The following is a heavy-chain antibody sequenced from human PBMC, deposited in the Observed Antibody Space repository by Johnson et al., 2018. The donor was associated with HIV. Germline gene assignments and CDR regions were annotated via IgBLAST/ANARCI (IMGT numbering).Heavy chain of an antibody. V-gene: IGHV3-7*03. J-gene: IGHJ3*02. CDR3: AKDRAPILLWFGELDGFDI. CDR2: IKQDGSEK. Sequence: EVQLVESGGGLVQPGGSLRLSCAASGFTFSSYWMSWVRQAPGKGLEWVANIKQDGSEKYYVDSVKGRFTISRDNSKNTLYLQMHSLRAEDTAVYYCAKDRAPILLWFGELDGFDIWGQGTMVTVSS. D-gene: IGHD3-10*01. CDR1: GFTFSSYW.